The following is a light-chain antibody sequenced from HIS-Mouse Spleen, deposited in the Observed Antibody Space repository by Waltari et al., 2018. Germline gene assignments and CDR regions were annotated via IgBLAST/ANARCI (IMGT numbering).Light chain of an antibody. CDR2: EVS. V-gene: IGLV2-8*01. J-gene: IGLJ2*01. Sequence: QSALTQPPSASGSPGQSVTIPCTGTSSDVGGSNYVPWYQQHPGKAPKLMIYEVSKRPSGVPDRFSGSKSGNTASLTVSGLQAEDEADYYCSSYAGSNNLVFGGGTKLTVL. CDR3: SSYAGSNNLV. CDR1: SSDVGGSNY.